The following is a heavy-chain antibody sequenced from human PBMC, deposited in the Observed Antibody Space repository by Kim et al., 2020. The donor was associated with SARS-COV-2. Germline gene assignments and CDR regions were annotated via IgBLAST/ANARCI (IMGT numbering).Heavy chain of an antibody. CDR3: ARWPPPLYEFDY. CDR2: LYYGGRA. D-gene: IGHD3-16*01. Sequence: SETLSLTCTVSGGSISSGSYYWGWIRQPPGKGLEWIGSLYYGGRAYYNPSLRSRVTISIDASKNQFSLKLSSVTAADTAVYFCARWPPPLYEFDYWGQGPLVSVSS. J-gene: IGHJ4*02. CDR1: GGSISSGSYY. V-gene: IGHV4-39*07.